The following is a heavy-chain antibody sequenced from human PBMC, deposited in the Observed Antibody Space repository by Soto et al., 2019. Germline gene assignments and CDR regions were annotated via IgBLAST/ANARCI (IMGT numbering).Heavy chain of an antibody. J-gene: IGHJ4*02. Sequence: QVQLVQSGAEEKKPGASVKVSCKASGYTFTSYAMHWVRQAPGQRLEWMGWINAGNGNTKYSQKFQGRVTITRDTSASTAYMELSSLRSEDTAVYYWARGRYSSGWYAIDYWGQGTLVTVSS. D-gene: IGHD6-19*01. V-gene: IGHV1-3*05. CDR3: ARGRYSSGWYAIDY. CDR1: GYTFTSYA. CDR2: INAGNGNT.